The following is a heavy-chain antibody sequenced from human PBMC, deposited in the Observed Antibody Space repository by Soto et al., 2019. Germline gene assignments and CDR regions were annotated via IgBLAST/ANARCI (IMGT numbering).Heavy chain of an antibody. D-gene: IGHD2-15*01. CDR3: ARQGYCSGGSCYYFDY. CDR1: GGSISSYY. Sequence: PSETLSLTCTVSGGSISSYYWSWIRQPPGKGLEWIGYIYYGGSTNYNPSLKSRVTISVDTSKNQFSLKLSSVTAADTAVYYCARQGYCSGGSCYYFDYWGQGTLVTVSS. V-gene: IGHV4-59*08. J-gene: IGHJ4*02. CDR2: IYYGGST.